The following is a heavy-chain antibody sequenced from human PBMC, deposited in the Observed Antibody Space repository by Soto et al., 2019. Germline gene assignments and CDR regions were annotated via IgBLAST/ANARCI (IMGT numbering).Heavy chain of an antibody. CDR2: INPSDGSR. D-gene: IGHD1-1*01. CDR3: ARARGTGGTFDY. V-gene: IGHV1-46*01. J-gene: IGHJ4*02. CDR1: GYSFTNYY. Sequence: ASVKVSCKASGYSFTNYYVHGVRQAPGQGLEWMGIINPSDGSRRYAQKFQGRVTMSRDTSRSTVYIVLSNLRSEDTGVYYCARARGTGGTFDYWGQGTLVTVSS.